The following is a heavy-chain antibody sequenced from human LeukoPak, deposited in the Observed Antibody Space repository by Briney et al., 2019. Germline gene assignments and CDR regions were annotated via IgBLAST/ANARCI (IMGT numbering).Heavy chain of an antibody. D-gene: IGHD3-10*01. V-gene: IGHV1-2*02. CDR3: ARARDAAYGSGSYRHIYYCYYYMDV. J-gene: IGHJ6*03. Sequence: ASVKVSCKASGYTFTGYYMHWVRQAPGQGLEWMGWINPNSGGTNYAQKFQGRVTMTRDTSISTAYMELSRLRSDDTAVYYCARARDAAYGSGSYRHIYYCYYYMDVWGKGTTVTISS. CDR1: GYTFTGYY. CDR2: INPNSGGT.